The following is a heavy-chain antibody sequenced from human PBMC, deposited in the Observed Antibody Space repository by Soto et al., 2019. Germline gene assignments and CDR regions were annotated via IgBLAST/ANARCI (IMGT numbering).Heavy chain of an antibody. V-gene: IGHV1-18*01. CDR3: AREGNYTDYYYYMDV. CDR2: ISAYNGNT. CDR1: GYTFTNYG. Sequence: ASVKVSCKASGYTFTNYGISWVRQAPGQGLEWMGWISAYNGNTNYAQKLQGRVTMTTDTSTSTAYMELRSLRSDDTAVYYCAREGNYTDYYYYMDVWGKGTTVTVSS. D-gene: IGHD1-7*01. J-gene: IGHJ6*03.